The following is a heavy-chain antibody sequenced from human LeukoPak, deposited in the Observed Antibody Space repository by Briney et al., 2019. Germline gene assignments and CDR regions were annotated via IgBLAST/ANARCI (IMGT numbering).Heavy chain of an antibody. J-gene: IGHJ5*02. D-gene: IGHD5-24*01. V-gene: IGHV3-23*01. Sequence: GGSLRLSCAASGFTFSSSAMSWVRQAPGKGLEWVSGISDSGGSTYYADSVKGRFTISRDNAKNSLYLQMNSLRAEDTAVYYCARDVATISNWFDPWGQGTLVTVSS. CDR3: ARDVATISNWFDP. CDR2: ISDSGGST. CDR1: GFTFSSSA.